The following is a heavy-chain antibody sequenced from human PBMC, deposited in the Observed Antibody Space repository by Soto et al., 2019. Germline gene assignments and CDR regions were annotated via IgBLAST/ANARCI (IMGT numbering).Heavy chain of an antibody. J-gene: IGHJ3*02. Sequence: SETLSLTCTVSGGSISSGDYYWSWIRQPPGKGLEWIGYIYYSGSTYYNPSLKSRVTISVDTSKNQFSLKLSSVTAADTAVYYCARARAYDRGAFDIWGQGTMVTVSS. CDR1: GGSISSGDYY. V-gene: IGHV4-30-4*01. D-gene: IGHD3-22*01. CDR2: IYYSGST. CDR3: ARARAYDRGAFDI.